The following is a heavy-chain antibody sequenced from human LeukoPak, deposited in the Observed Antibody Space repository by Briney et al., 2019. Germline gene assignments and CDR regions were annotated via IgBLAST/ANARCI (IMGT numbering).Heavy chain of an antibody. CDR2: IYYSGST. CDR3: ARTTRLRFNYFDY. Sequence: SETLSLTCVVYGGSFSGYYWNWIRQPPGKGLEWIGYIYYSGSTNYNPSLKSRVTISVDTSKNQFSLKLSSVTAADTAVYYCARTTRLRFNYFDYWGQGTLVTVSS. J-gene: IGHJ4*02. D-gene: IGHD5-12*01. V-gene: IGHV4-59*01. CDR1: GGSFSGYY.